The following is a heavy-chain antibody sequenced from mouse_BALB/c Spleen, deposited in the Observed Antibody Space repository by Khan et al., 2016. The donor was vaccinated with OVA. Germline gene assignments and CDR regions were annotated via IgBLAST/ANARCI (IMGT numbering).Heavy chain of an antibody. J-gene: IGHJ4*01. Sequence: IQLVQSGPELKKPGETVKISCKASGYTFTNYGMNWVKQAPGRGLKWMGWINTYTGEPTYADDFKGRFVFSLETSASTAYLQINNLKNEDTATYFCARPPYFSYVMGYGGKGTSVTVSS. CDR3: ARPPYFSYVMGY. CDR1: GYTFTNYG. V-gene: IGHV9-3-1*01. CDR2: INTYTGEP. D-gene: IGHD2-10*01.